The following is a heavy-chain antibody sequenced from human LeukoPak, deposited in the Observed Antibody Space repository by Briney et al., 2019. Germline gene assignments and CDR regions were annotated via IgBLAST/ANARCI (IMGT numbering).Heavy chain of an antibody. V-gene: IGHV4-59*01. Sequence: PSETLSLTCTVSGGSISSYYWSWIRQPTGKGLEWIGYIYYSGSTNYNPSLKSRVTISVDTSKNQFSLKLSSVTAADTAVYYCARGLQWLVEGWFDPWGQGTLVTVPS. J-gene: IGHJ5*02. CDR3: ARGLQWLVEGWFDP. CDR1: GGSISSYY. CDR2: IYYSGST. D-gene: IGHD6-19*01.